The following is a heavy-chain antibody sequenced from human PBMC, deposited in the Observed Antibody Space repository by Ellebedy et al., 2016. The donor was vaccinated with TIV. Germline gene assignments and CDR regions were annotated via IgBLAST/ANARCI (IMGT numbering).Heavy chain of an antibody. CDR2: VSSSSSAI. J-gene: IGHJ4*02. CDR3: TRARVYSNGWYYPDF. D-gene: IGHD6-19*01. Sequence: PGGSLRLSCAASGFTFGGHSMTWVRQAPGEGLEWISAVSSSSSAIFYADSVTGRFSISRDNARNSLYLQMNTLRDEDTAVYYCTRARVYSNGWYYPDFWGQGTLVTVSS. V-gene: IGHV3-48*02. CDR1: GFTFGGHS.